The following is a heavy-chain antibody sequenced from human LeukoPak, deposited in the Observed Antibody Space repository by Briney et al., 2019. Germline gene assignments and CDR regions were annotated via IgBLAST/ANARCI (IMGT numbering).Heavy chain of an antibody. D-gene: IGHD3-10*01. CDR1: GGSLSSYYW. V-gene: IGHV2-70*11. CDR2: IDWDDDK. CDR3: ARKYYASGGSDY. Sequence: TLSLACTVSGGSLSSYYWSCIRQPPGKALEWLARIDWDDDKYYTTSLKTRLTISKDTSKNQVVLTMTNMDPVDTATYYCARKYYASGGSDYWGQGTLVTVSS. J-gene: IGHJ4*02.